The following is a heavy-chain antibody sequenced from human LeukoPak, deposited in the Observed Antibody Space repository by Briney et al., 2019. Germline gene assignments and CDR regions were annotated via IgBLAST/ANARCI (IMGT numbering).Heavy chain of an antibody. CDR2: INHSRST. D-gene: IGHD6-19*01. CDR1: GGSFSGYY. V-gene: IGHV4-34*01. CDR3: ARDPDSSGWFDY. J-gene: IGHJ4*02. Sequence: SETLSLTCAVYGGSFSGYYWSWIRQPPGKGLEWIGEINHSRSTNYNPSLKSRVTISVDTSKNQFSLKLSSVTAADTAVYYCARDPDSSGWFDYWGQGTLVTVSS.